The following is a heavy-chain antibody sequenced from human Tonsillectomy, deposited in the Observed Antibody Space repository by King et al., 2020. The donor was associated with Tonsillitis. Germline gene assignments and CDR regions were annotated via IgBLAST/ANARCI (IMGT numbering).Heavy chain of an antibody. CDR3: ARGRLVRGLTTAYGMDV. CDR1: GFTFSSYS. D-gene: IGHD3-10*01. V-gene: IGHV3-21*01. Sequence: VQLVESGGGLVKPGGSLRLSCAASGFTFSSYSMNWVRQAPGKGLEWVSSISSSSSYIYYADSVKGRFTISRDNAKNSLYLQMNSLRAEDTAVYYCARGRLVRGLTTAYGMDVWGQGTTVTVSS. J-gene: IGHJ6*02. CDR2: ISSSSSYI.